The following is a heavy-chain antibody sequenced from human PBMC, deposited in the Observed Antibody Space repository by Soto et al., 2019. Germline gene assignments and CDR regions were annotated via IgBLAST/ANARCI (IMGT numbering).Heavy chain of an antibody. CDR1: GFTFNNYA. V-gene: IGHV3-23*01. D-gene: IGHD3-10*01. J-gene: IGHJ4*02. CDR3: AKGRGGSVILPPRVYF. Sequence: EVQLLESGGGLVQPGGSLRLSCAASGFTFNNYAMTWVRQAPGKGLEWVSAISGGGDTTSYADSVKGRFTVSRDGSKNTLYLKKNSLRAADTALYYCAKGRGGSVILPPRVYFWGQGILV. CDR2: ISGGGDTT.